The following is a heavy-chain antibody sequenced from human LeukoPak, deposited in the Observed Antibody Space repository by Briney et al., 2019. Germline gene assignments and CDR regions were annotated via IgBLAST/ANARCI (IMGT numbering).Heavy chain of an antibody. CDR2: ISYDGSNK. V-gene: IGHV3-30*04. D-gene: IGHD2-15*01. J-gene: IGHJ4*02. CDR1: GFTFSSYA. Sequence: GGSLRLSCAASGFTFSSYAMHWVRQAPGKGLEWVAVISYDGSNKYYADSVKGRFTISRDNSKNTLYLQMNNLRADDTAVYYCAKARYDGEVMIAATDYWGQGTLVTVSS. CDR3: AKARYDGEVMIAATDY.